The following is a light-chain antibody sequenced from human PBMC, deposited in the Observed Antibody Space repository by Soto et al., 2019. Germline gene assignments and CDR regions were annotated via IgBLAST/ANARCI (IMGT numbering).Light chain of an antibody. CDR3: QQYNNWPPHT. J-gene: IGKJ5*01. CDR1: QSVSSN. V-gene: IGKV3D-15*01. Sequence: EIVMTQSPATPSLSPGERATLSCRASQSVSSNLAWYQQKPGQAPRLLIYGASTRATGIPARFSGSGSGTEFILTISSLQSEDFAVYYCQQYNNWPPHTFGQGTRLEIK. CDR2: GAS.